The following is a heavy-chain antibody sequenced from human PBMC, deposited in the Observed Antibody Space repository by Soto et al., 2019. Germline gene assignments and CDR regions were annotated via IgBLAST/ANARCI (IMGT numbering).Heavy chain of an antibody. V-gene: IGHV1-69*04. Sequence: SVKVSCKASGGTFSSYTISWVRQAPGQGLEWMGRIIPILGIANYAQKFQGRVTITADKSTSTAYMELSRLRSEDTAVYYCARDVLVGATHYLDSWGKGTRFTVSS. CDR2: IIPILGIA. D-gene: IGHD1-26*01. CDR3: ARDVLVGATHYLDS. CDR1: GGTFSSYT. J-gene: IGHJ4*02.